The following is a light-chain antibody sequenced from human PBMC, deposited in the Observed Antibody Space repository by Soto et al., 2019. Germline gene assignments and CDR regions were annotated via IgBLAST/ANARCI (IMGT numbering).Light chain of an antibody. CDR1: QSVSSY. J-gene: IGKJ4*01. CDR3: QQRSNWPPLT. V-gene: IGKV3-11*01. CDR2: DAS. Sequence: EIVLTQSPATLSLSPGERATLSCRASQSVSSYLAWYQQKPGQAPRLLIYDASNRATGIPARFSGSGSGTDVTLTISSLEPEDFAVYYCQQRSNWPPLTFGRGTKVEIK.